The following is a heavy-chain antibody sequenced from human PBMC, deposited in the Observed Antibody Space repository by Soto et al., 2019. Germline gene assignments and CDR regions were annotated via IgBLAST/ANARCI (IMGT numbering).Heavy chain of an antibody. J-gene: IGHJ5*02. V-gene: IGHV4-59*01. Sequence: PSETLSLTCTVSGGSISSYYWSWIRQPPGKGLEWIGHIYYSGSTNYNPSLKSRVTISIDTSKNQISLKLSSVTAADTAVYFCVRTFPPAPRVVLSHNWFVPWGPGTLVTVSS. CDR2: IYYSGST. CDR1: GGSISSYY. CDR3: VRTFPPAPRVVLSHNWFVP. D-gene: IGHD3-3*01.